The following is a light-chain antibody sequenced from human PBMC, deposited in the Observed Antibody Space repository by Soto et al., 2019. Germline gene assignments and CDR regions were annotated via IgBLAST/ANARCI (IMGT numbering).Light chain of an antibody. CDR2: GAS. CDR1: QSVGSD. J-gene: IGKJ5*01. Sequence: ETVMTQSPATLSVSPGERATPSCRASQSVGSDLAWYQQKPGQAPRLLIFGASTRATGIPARFSGSASGTEFTLTISGLQSEDSAVYYCQQYYNWPPITFGQGTRLEIK. V-gene: IGKV3-15*01. CDR3: QQYYNWPPIT.